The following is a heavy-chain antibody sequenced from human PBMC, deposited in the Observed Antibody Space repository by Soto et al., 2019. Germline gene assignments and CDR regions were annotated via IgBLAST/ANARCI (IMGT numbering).Heavy chain of an antibody. V-gene: IGHV1-69*06. D-gene: IGHD1-26*01. CDR2: IILIFGTA. J-gene: IGHJ6*02. Sequence: QVRLVQSGAEVKKPGSSVKVSCKASGGTFSSYAISWVRQAPGQGLEWMGGIILIFGTANYAQKFQARVTITADNSTSKAYMELSSLRSEDTAVYYCARPTGGSDDYYGMDVWGQGTTVTVSS. CDR1: GGTFSSYA. CDR3: ARPTGGSDDYYGMDV.